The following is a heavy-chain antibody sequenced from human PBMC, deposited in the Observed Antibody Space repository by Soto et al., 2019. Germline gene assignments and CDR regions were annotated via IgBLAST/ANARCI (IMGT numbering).Heavy chain of an antibody. D-gene: IGHD3-16*01. CDR1: GYKFSNYA. V-gene: IGHV3-23*01. J-gene: IGHJ2*01. CDR3: AKDAGPLGTIDWYFDA. Sequence: DVQLLESGGGLVQPGGSLRLSCVASGYKFSNYAMTWVRQAPGKGLEWVSCISNGGDYIYYADAVKGRVTISRDRSTSTLYLQMNCLTAVDTSVYYCAKDAGPLGTIDWYFDAWGRGTLVTVSP. CDR2: ISNGGDYI.